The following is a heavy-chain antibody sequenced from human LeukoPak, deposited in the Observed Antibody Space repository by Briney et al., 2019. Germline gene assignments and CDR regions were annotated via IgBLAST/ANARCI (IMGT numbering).Heavy chain of an antibody. J-gene: IGHJ4*02. V-gene: IGHV3-30*02. CDR3: AKDLYGSGSYEIRLFDY. Sequence: GGSLRLSCAASGFTFSSYGMHWVRQAPGKGLEWVAFIRYDGSKKFYADSVKGRFTISRGNSKNTLYLQMNSLRTEDTAVYYCAKDLYGSGSYEIRLFDYWGQGTLVTVSS. CDR2: IRYDGSKK. CDR1: GFTFSSYG. D-gene: IGHD3-10*01.